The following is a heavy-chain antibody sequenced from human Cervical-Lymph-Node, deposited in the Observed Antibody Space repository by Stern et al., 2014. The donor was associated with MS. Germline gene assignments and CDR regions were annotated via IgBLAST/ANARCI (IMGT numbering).Heavy chain of an antibody. V-gene: IGHV1-69*01. CDR2: IIPHFCTA. J-gene: IGHJ6*02. CDR3: ARGELKEGLVRGMDV. D-gene: IGHD1-26*01. CDR1: GGTFSSYA. Sequence: VQLVESGAEVKKPGSSVKVSCKASGGTFSSYAISWVRQAPGRRLEWIGGIIPHFCTANYAQKFQGRVTITADESTSTAYMELSSLRSEDTAVYYCARGELKEGLVRGMDVWGQGTTVTVSS.